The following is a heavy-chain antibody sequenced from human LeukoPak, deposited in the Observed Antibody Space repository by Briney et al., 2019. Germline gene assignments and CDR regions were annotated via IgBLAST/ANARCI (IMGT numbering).Heavy chain of an antibody. CDR3: ARDVLLWFGESPYYYYGMDV. J-gene: IGHJ6*04. CDR2: ISSSGSTI. CDR1: GFTFSSYE. D-gene: IGHD3-10*01. Sequence: GGSLRLSCAASGFTFSSYEMNWVRQAPGKGLEWVSYISSSGSTIYYADSVKGRFTISRDNAKSSLYLQMNSLRAEDTAVYYCARDVLLWFGESPYYYYGMDVWGEGTTVTVSS. V-gene: IGHV3-48*03.